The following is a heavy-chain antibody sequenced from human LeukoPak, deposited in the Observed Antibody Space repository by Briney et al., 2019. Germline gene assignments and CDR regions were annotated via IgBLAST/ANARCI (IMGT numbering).Heavy chain of an antibody. V-gene: IGHV3-73*01. CDR3: TSLQEFSVVDY. J-gene: IGHJ4*02. Sequence: GGSLRLSCAASGFTFSGSAMHWIRQASGKGLEWVGRIRSKANSYATAYAASVKGRFTISRDDSKNTAYLQMNSLKTEDTAVYYCTSLQEFSVVDYWGQGTLVTVSS. D-gene: IGHD3-10*01. CDR1: GFTFSGSA. CDR2: IRSKANSYAT.